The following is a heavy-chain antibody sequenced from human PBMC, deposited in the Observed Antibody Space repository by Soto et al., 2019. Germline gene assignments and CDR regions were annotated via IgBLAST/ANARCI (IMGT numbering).Heavy chain of an antibody. CDR3: ARRSSSWYFDY. V-gene: IGHV3-23*01. CDR2: ISGSDGST. J-gene: IGHJ4*02. CDR1: GFTFSSYA. D-gene: IGHD6-13*01. Sequence: EVQLLESGGGLVQPGGSPRLSCAASGFTFSSYAMNWVRQAPGKGLEWVSVISGSDGSTYYADSVKGRFTISRDNSKNTLNLQMNSLRAADTAVYYCARRSSSWYFDYWGQGTLVTVSS.